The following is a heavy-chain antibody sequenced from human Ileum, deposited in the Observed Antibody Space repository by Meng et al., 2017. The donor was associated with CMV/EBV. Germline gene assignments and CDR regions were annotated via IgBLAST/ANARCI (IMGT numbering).Heavy chain of an antibody. V-gene: IGHV4-4*07. CDR3: ARLQAWDWFDP. J-gene: IGHJ5*02. CDR1: GGSINSFY. Sequence: QVPLQESGPGLGRPSETLSLTCSVSGGSINSFYWSWIRQPAGKGLEWIGRIYSSGIINYNPSLKSRVTVSVDTSKNQFSLKVNSVTAADTAVYYCARLQAWDWFDPWGQGTLVTVSS. D-gene: IGHD4-11*01. CDR2: IYSSGII.